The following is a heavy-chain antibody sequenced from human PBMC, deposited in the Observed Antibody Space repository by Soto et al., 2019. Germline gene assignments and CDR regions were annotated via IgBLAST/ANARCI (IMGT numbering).Heavy chain of an antibody. D-gene: IGHD3-3*01. CDR3: AREKEWPLLLRFLEWLFPALDY. CDR1: GYTFTSYA. Sequence: GASVKVSCKASGYTFTSYAMHWVRQAPGQRLEWMGWINAGNGNTKYSQKFQGRVTITRDTSASTAYMELSSLRSEDTAVYYCAREKEWPLLLRFLEWLFPALDYWGQGTLVTVSS. V-gene: IGHV1-3*01. CDR2: INAGNGNT. J-gene: IGHJ4*02.